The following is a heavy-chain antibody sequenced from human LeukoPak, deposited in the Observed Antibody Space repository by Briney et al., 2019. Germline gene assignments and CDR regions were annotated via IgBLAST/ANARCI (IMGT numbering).Heavy chain of an antibody. V-gene: IGHV4-59*01. J-gene: IGHJ4*02. D-gene: IGHD2-2*01. CDR3: ARAKVPAADYYFDY. CDR1: GGSISSYY. Sequence: SETLSLTCTVSGGSISSYYWSWIRQPPGKGLEWIGYIYYSGSTNYNPSLKSRVTISVDTSKNQFSLKLSSVTAADTAVYYCARAKVPAADYYFDYWGQGTLVTVSS. CDR2: IYYSGST.